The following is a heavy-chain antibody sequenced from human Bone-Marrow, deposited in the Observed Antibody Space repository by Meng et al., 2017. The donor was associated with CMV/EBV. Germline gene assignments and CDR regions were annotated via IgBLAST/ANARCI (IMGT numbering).Heavy chain of an antibody. Sequence: GESLKISCAASGFTFSSYEMNWVRQAPGKGLEWVANIKQDGSEKYYVDSVKGRFTISRDNAKNSLYLQMNSLRAEDTAVYYCARRPASTTKYCTNGVCSHHTTNWFDPWGQGTLVTVPS. D-gene: IGHD2-8*01. CDR2: IKQDGSEK. V-gene: IGHV3-7*01. CDR1: GFTFSSYE. CDR3: ARRPASTTKYCTNGVCSHHTTNWFDP. J-gene: IGHJ5*02.